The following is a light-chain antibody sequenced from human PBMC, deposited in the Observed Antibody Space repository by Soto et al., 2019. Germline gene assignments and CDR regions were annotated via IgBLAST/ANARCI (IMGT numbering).Light chain of an antibody. Sequence: QSALTQPASVSGSPGQSITISCTGTRSDVGGYNYVSWYQQHPGKAPKLMIYEVSNRSSGVSNRFSGSKSGNTASLTISGLQAEDEADYYCSSYTTRTTLGVFGGGTKLTVL. CDR3: SSYTTRTTLGV. J-gene: IGLJ2*01. CDR1: RSDVGGYNY. V-gene: IGLV2-14*01. CDR2: EVS.